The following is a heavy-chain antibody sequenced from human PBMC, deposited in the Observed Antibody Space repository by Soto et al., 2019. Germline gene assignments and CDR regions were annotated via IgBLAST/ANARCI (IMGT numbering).Heavy chain of an antibody. Sequence: EVQLLESGGGLVQPGGSLRLSCAASGFTFSSYAMTWVRQAPGKGLEWVSTISRSGDSTYYRDSVKGRFTISRDNSKNTVYLQMNSLRVEDTAGYYCAKTYKFNPQSSGWANRFDYWGQGTLVTVSS. V-gene: IGHV3-23*01. CDR3: AKTYKFNPQSSGWANRFDY. CDR2: ISRSGDST. CDR1: GFTFSSYA. J-gene: IGHJ4*02. D-gene: IGHD6-19*01.